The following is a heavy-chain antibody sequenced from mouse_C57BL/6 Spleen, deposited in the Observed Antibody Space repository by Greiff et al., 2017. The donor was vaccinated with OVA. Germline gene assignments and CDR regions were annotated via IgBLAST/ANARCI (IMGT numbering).Heavy chain of an antibody. CDR1: GYTFPSYW. Sequence: QVQLQQPGAELVKPGASVKMSCKASGYTFPSYWITWVKQRPGQGLEWIGDIYPGSGSTNYNEKFKSKATLTVDTSSSTAYMQLSSLTSEDSAVYYGARGPSLGSSFYWYFDVWGTGTTVTVSS. CDR2: IYPGSGST. V-gene: IGHV1-55*01. D-gene: IGHD1-1*01. J-gene: IGHJ1*03. CDR3: ARGPSLGSSFYWYFDV.